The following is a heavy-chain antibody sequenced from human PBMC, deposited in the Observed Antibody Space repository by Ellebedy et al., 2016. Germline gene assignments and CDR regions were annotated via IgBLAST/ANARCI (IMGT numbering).Heavy chain of an antibody. J-gene: IGHJ6*02. CDR3: ARELPGGYYDSSGYYGMDV. CDR2: IRTNPYGGTT. D-gene: IGHD3-22*01. CDR1: GFNFGDYA. Sequence: GGSLRLSCTGSGFNFGDYALSWFRQTPGKGPEWVGFIRTNPYGGTTEFAASVRGRFSILRDDSKNIAYLQMNSLKIEDTGVYYCARELPGGYYDSSGYYGMDVWGQGTTVTVSS. V-gene: IGHV3-49*03.